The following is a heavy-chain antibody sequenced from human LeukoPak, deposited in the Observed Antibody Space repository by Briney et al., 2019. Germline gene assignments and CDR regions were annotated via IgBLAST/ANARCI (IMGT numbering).Heavy chain of an antibody. CDR3: AGGVDFSSGSKRGFDY. Sequence: GGSLRLSCAASGFTFSSYSMNWVRQAPGKGLKWVSYISSSSSTIYYADSVKGRFTISRDNAKSSLFLQMNSLRAEDTAIYYCAGGVDFSSGSKRGFDYWGQGTLVTVSS. V-gene: IGHV3-48*01. D-gene: IGHD3-3*01. CDR2: ISSSSSTI. CDR1: GFTFSSYS. J-gene: IGHJ4*02.